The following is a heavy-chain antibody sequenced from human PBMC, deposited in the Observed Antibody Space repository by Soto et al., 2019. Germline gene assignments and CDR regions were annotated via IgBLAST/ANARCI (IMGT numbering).Heavy chain of an antibody. CDR3: ARDPKVWQTLPGQEY. CDR1: VFTFSSYS. CDR2: ISSSSSYI. V-gene: IGHV3-21*01. J-gene: IGHJ4*02. D-gene: IGHD2-15*01. Sequence: VGSLRLSCASSVFTFSSYSMNWVRHSPGKWLEWVSSISSSSSYIYYADSVKGRFTISRDNAKNSLYLQMNSLRAEDTAVYYCARDPKVWQTLPGQEYWGQGTLNIVS.